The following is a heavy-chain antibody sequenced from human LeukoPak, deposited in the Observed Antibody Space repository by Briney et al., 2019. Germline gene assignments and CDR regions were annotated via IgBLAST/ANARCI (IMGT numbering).Heavy chain of an antibody. J-gene: IGHJ5*02. CDR3: ARLIPQKWELPGKWFDP. CDR2: VSAYNGHT. Sequence: ASLKVSCKASGYTFNSYGISWVRQAPGQGPEWMGWVSAYNGHTNYAQKFQGRVTMTTDTSTSTASMELRSLRSDDTAVYYCARLIPQKWELPGKWFDPWGQGTLVTVSS. CDR1: GYTFNSYG. V-gene: IGHV1-18*01. D-gene: IGHD1-26*01.